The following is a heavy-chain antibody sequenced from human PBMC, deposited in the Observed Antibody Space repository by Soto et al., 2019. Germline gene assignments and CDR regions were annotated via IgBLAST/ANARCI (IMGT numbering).Heavy chain of an antibody. CDR2: IFYTGST. CDR3: ARVDWGSFDY. D-gene: IGHD3-9*01. Sequence: SETLSLTCTVSGASLSGYYWAWIRQPPGKGLEWIGNIFYTGSTDYNPSLKSRITMSLDTSRSHFSLKIRPVTTADTAVYYCARVDWGSFDYWGQGTLVTVSS. V-gene: IGHV4-59*01. CDR1: GASLSGYY. J-gene: IGHJ4*02.